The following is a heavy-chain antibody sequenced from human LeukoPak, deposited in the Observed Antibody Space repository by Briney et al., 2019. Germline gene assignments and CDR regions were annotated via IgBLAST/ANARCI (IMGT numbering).Heavy chain of an antibody. CDR2: ISSSSSYI. J-gene: IGHJ3*02. V-gene: IGHV3-21*01. Sequence: GGSLRLSCAASGFTFSSYSMNWVRQAPGKGLEWVSSISSSSSYIYYADSVKGRFTISRDNAKNSLYLQMNSLRAEDTAVYYCARDPLGPDDAFDIWGQGTMVTVSS. D-gene: IGHD3-16*01. CDR1: GFTFSSYS. CDR3: ARDPLGPDDAFDI.